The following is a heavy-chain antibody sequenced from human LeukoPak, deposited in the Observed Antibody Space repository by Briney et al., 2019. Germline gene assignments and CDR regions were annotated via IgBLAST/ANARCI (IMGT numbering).Heavy chain of an antibody. CDR2: IYTSGST. D-gene: IGHD3-16*01. Sequence: SETLSLTCTVSGGSISSGSYYWSWIRQPAGKGLEWIGRIYTSGSTKYNPSLKSRVTISVDTSKNQFSLKLSSVTAADTAVYYCARGGDTWGQGTLVTVSS. CDR1: GGSISSGSYY. CDR3: ARGGDT. J-gene: IGHJ4*02. V-gene: IGHV4-61*02.